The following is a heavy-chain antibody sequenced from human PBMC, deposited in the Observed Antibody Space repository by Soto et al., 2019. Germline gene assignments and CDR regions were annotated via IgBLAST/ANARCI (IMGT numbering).Heavy chain of an antibody. J-gene: IGHJ5*02. CDR2: IYYNGNT. D-gene: IGHD2-15*01. V-gene: IGHV4-30-2*06. Sequence: SETLSLTCAGDVDSITRGGFAWSWIRQSPGRGLEWIGFIYYNGNTFYNPSLKSRVALSIDTSKNQFSLEVMSVTAADTAVYYCAREEYCSGATCYSGGKFDTWGPGILVTVSS. CDR3: AREEYCSGATCYSGGKFDT. CDR1: VDSITRGGFA.